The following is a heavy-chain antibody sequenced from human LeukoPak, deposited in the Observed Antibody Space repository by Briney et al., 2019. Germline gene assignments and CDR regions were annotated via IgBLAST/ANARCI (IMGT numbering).Heavy chain of an antibody. J-gene: IGHJ4*02. D-gene: IGHD2-2*03. CDR2: ISHDGTVT. V-gene: IGHV3-74*01. CDR1: GFTFSSYV. CDR3: TRDKGWILYDW. Sequence: PGGSLRLSCAASGFTFSSYVMNWVRQVPGQGLAWVSRISHDGTVTSYAGSVKGRFTISRDNTKNILHLQMDSLRAEDTALYYCTRDKGWILYDWWGQGTLVTVSS.